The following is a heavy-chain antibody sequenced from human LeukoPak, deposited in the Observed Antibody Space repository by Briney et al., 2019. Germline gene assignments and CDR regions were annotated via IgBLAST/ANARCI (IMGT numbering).Heavy chain of an antibody. Sequence: GGSLRLSCAASGFTFSRYWMSWVRQAPGKGLEWVANIKQDGSEKYYVDSVKGRFTISRDNAKNLLYLQMNSLRAEDTAVYYCAREAITMVRGVMYYFDYWGQGTLVTVSS. CDR3: AREAITMVRGVMYYFDY. V-gene: IGHV3-7*01. CDR2: IKQDGSEK. CDR1: GFTFSRYW. D-gene: IGHD3-10*01. J-gene: IGHJ4*02.